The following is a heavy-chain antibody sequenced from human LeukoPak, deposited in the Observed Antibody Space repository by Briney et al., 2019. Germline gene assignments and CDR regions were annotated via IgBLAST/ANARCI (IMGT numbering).Heavy chain of an antibody. Sequence: GGSLRLSCATSGITFSTYAMNWVRQAPGKGLEWVSSLSGSGGSTYYADSVKGRFTISRDNSKNTLYLQVNSLRAEDTAIYYCAKGRREVVTAIFDYWGQGTLVTVSS. CDR2: LSGSGGST. D-gene: IGHD2-21*02. CDR3: AKGRREVVTAIFDY. J-gene: IGHJ4*02. V-gene: IGHV3-23*01. CDR1: GITFSTYA.